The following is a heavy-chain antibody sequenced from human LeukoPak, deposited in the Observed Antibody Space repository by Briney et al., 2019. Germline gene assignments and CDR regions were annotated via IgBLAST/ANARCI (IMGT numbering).Heavy chain of an antibody. V-gene: IGHV1-69*05. CDR1: GGTFSSYA. CDR2: ITPIFGTA. CDR3: ARGNRIQLWLKTHYYYYYMDV. D-gene: IGHD5-18*01. J-gene: IGHJ6*03. Sequence: ASVKVSCKASGGTFSSYAISWVRQAPGQGLEWMGGITPIFGTANYAQKFQGRVTMTTDESTSTAYMELSSLRSEDTAVYYCARGNRIQLWLKTHYYYYYMDVWGKGTTVTVSS.